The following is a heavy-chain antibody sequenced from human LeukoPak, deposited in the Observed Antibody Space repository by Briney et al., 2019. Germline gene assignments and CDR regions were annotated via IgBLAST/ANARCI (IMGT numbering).Heavy chain of an antibody. CDR3: ARTLAV. D-gene: IGHD6-19*01. V-gene: IGHV3-48*02. CDR2: ISSSSTI. CDR1: GFTFSSYS. Sequence: GGSLRLSCAASGFTFSSYSMNWVRQAPGKGLEWVSYISSSSTIYYADPVKGRFTISRDNVQNSVYLQMNSLRDEDTAVYYCARTLAVWGQGTLVIVSS. J-gene: IGHJ4*02.